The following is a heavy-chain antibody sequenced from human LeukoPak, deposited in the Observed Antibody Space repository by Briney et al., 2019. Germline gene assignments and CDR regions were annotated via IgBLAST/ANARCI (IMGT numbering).Heavy chain of an antibody. D-gene: IGHD3-10*01. V-gene: IGHV3-30*02. CDR1: GFTFSSYG. CDR3: ARGSLLWFGELIDY. CDR2: IRYDGSNK. Sequence: GGSLRLSCAASGFTFSSYGMHWVRQAPGEGLEWVAFIRYDGSNKYYADSVKGRFTISRDNSKNTLYLQMNSLRAEDTAVYYCARGSLLWFGELIDYWGQGTLVTVSS. J-gene: IGHJ4*02.